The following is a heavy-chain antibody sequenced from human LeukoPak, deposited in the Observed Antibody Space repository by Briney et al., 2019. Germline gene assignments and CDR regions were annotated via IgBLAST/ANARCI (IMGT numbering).Heavy chain of an antibody. CDR3: TRAASSCALFTYHMDV. Sequence: SETLSLTCTVSGGSIRSSDDYWGFVRQTPGKGLEWLGSIYYTVSSHYNPSLKSRATISVDTSKNQFSLKLTSVTAADTAVYYCTRAASSCALFTYHMDVWGKGTTVTVSS. CDR1: GGSIRSSDDY. J-gene: IGHJ6*03. CDR2: IYYTVSS. V-gene: IGHV4-39*07. D-gene: IGHD2-2*01.